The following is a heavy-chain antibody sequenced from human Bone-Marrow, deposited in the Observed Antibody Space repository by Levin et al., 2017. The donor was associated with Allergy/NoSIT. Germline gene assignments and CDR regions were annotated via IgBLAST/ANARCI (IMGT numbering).Heavy chain of an antibody. Sequence: KVSCKTSGYDFNTYWIGWVRQKSGKGLEWMGIIWPGDSDSKYSVSFQGQVTISVDKSLSTTYLEWSSLKSSDTAVYYCARPWLPSCSGTGCDVLDSWGQGTLVTVSP. CDR3: ARPWLPSCSGTGCDVLDS. D-gene: IGHD6-19*01. CDR2: IWPGDSDS. V-gene: IGHV5-51*01. CDR1: GYDFNTYW. J-gene: IGHJ4*02.